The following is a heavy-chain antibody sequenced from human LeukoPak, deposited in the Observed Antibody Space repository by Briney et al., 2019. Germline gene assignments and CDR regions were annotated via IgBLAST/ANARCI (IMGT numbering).Heavy chain of an antibody. V-gene: IGHV3-66*01. J-gene: IGHJ4*02. Sequence: GGSLRLSCAASGFTVSSSYMSWVRQAPGKGLEWVSVLYSGGNTYYADSVEGRFTISRDNSKNTLNLQMNSLRAEDTAVYYCARTSVGAPSYYFDYWGQGTLVTVSS. D-gene: IGHD1-26*01. CDR1: GFTVSSSY. CDR3: ARTSVGAPSYYFDY. CDR2: LYSGGNT.